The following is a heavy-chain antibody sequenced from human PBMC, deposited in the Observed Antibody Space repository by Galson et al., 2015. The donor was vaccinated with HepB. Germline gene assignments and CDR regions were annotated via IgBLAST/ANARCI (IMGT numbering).Heavy chain of an antibody. CDR2: ISTSSGST. CDR3: AREAVYSSGWWDY. CDR1: GYTFRTYD. V-gene: IGHV1-18*01. D-gene: IGHD6-19*01. Sequence: SVKVSCKASGYTFRTYDIDWVRQAPGQGLEWMGRISTSSGSTDHAHNFRDRVTMTTDTSTSTAYMELRSLRSDDTAVYYCAREAVYSSGWWDYWGQGTLVTVSS. J-gene: IGHJ4*02.